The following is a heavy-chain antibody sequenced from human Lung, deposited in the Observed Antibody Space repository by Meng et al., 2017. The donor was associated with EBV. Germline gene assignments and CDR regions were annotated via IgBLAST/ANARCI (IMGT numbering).Heavy chain of an antibody. J-gene: IGHJ4*02. D-gene: IGHD3-10*01. CDR3: ARESAMVRGLPDY. CDR1: GYMFTSYG. Sequence: QVQLVQSGAEVKKPGASVKFSCKASGYMFTSYGMQWVRQAPGQRLEWMGRINAGNGNTKYSEKFQDRVTITRDTSATTTYMELSSLRSEDTAMYYCARESAMVRGLPDYWGQGTLVTVSS. CDR2: INAGNGNT. V-gene: IGHV1-3*01.